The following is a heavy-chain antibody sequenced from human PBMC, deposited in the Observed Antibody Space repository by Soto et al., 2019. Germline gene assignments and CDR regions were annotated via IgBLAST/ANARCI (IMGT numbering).Heavy chain of an antibody. D-gene: IGHD3-10*01. CDR3: ARATPSTSVRGEGWYFDL. Sequence: EVQLVESGGGLVQPGGSLRLSCAASGFTFSSYDMHWVRQATGKGLEWVSAIGTAGDTYYPGSVKGRFTISRENAKNSLDLQMNSLRAGDTAVYYCARATPSTSVRGEGWYFDLWGRGTLVTVSS. CDR1: GFTFSSYD. V-gene: IGHV3-13*01. CDR2: IGTAGDT. J-gene: IGHJ2*01.